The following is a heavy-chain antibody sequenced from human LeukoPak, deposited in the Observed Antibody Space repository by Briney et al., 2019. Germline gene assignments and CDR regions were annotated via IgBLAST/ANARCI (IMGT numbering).Heavy chain of an antibody. CDR3: ARAGLRYFDWLGDNWFDP. J-gene: IGHJ5*02. V-gene: IGHV4-38-2*02. CDR2: IYHSGNT. CDR1: GYSISTSYY. Sequence: SETLSLTCTVSGYSISTSYYWGWIRQPPGKGLEWIGSIYHSGNTYYNPSLKSRVTISVDTSKNQFSPKLNSVTAADTAVYYCARAGLRYFDWLGDNWFDPWGQGTLVTVSS. D-gene: IGHD3-9*01.